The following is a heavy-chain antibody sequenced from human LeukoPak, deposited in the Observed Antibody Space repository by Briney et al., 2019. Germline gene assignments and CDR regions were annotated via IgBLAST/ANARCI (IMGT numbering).Heavy chain of an antibody. CDR1: GFTFSSYN. D-gene: IGHD1-1*01. V-gene: IGHV3-21*04. J-gene: IGHJ4*02. Sequence: GGSLRLSCAASGFTFSSYNMNWVRQAPGKGLEWVSSISSSSTYIYYADSVRGRFTISRDNAKKSLYLQMNSLRAEDTAVYYCTRDKQQLDDYWGQGTLVTVSS. CDR2: ISSSSTYI. CDR3: TRDKQQLDDY.